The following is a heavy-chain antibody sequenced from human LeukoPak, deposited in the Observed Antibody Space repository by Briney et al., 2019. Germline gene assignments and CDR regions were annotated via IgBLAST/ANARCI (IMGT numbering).Heavy chain of an antibody. V-gene: IGHV4-59*08. J-gene: IGHJ3*01. CDR3: ARHPPEYYDSSGFAFDL. CDR2: IYVSGAS. CDR1: GGPISGYY. Sequence: SETLSLTCTVSGGPISGYYWSWIRQSPGRALEWIGYIYVSGASRYNPSLESRVSISEDTSKNQFSLRLSSVTAADTAVYFCARHPPEYYDSSGFAFDLWGQGTMVTVSS. D-gene: IGHD3-22*01.